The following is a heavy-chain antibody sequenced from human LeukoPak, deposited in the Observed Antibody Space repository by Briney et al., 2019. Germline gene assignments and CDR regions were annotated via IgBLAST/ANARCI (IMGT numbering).Heavy chain of an antibody. CDR1: GGSISSSSYY. D-gene: IGHD1-1*01. J-gene: IGHJ4*02. Sequence: PTETLSLTCTVSGGSISSSSYYWGWIRQPPGKGLEWIGSIYYSGSTYYNPSLKSRFTISVDTSKNPFSLKLSSVTAADTAVYYCAREGGPTGGAPDYWGQGTLVTVSS. CDR2: IYYSGST. CDR3: AREGGPTGGAPDY. V-gene: IGHV4-39*07.